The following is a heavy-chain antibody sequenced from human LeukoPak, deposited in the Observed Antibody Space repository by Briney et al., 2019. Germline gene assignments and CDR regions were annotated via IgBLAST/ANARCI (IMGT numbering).Heavy chain of an antibody. D-gene: IGHD5-24*01. CDR2: LNPNSGVT. CDR1: GYNLIAYY. CDR3: CRGNAMDKIRVTDS. V-gene: IGHV1-2*02. J-gene: IGHJ4*02. Sequence: ASVKVSCKASGYNLIAYYIHWVRQAPGQGLEWMGWLNPNSGVTNYAQKFQGRVTMTRDTSISTAYMDLSSLRSDDTAVYYCCRGNAMDKIRVTDSWGQGTLVTVSS.